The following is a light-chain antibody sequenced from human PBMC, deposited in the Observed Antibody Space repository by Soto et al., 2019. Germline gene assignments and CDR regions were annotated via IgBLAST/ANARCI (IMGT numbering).Light chain of an antibody. J-gene: IGKJ2*01. CDR1: QSIYSS. CDR2: SAS. V-gene: IGKV3-15*01. Sequence: EIEMTQSPGTLSVSPGERATLSCRASQSIYSSLAWSQQKPGQAPRLLIYSASTRATGIPARFSGSGSGTEFTLTISSLQSEDFAVSYCQQYSEWPETFGQGTKLEIK. CDR3: QQYSEWPET.